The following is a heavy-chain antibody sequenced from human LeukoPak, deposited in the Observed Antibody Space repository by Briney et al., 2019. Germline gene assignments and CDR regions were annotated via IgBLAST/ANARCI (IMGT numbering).Heavy chain of an antibody. Sequence: SVTVSCKASGGTFSSYANSWVRQAPGQGLEWMGGIIPIFGTANYAQKFQGRVTITEDESKSTAYMELSRLRSEDTGVYYYARPNYYILTGYIYYFDYWGQGTLVTVSS. V-gene: IGHV1-69*13. D-gene: IGHD3-9*01. CDR1: GGTFSSYA. CDR3: ARPNYYILTGYIYYFDY. CDR2: IIPIFGTA. J-gene: IGHJ4*02.